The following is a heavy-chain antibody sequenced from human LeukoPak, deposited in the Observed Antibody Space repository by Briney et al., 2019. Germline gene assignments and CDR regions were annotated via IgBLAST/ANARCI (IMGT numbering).Heavy chain of an antibody. V-gene: IGHV4-30-2*01. Sequence: SQTLSLTCAVSGGSISSGGYSWSWIRQPPGKDLEWIGYIYHSGSTYYNPSLKSRVTISVDRSKNQFSLKLGSVTAADTAVYYCARGSEQQLVPDAFDIWGQGTMVTVSS. CDR2: IYHSGST. CDR3: ARGSEQQLVPDAFDI. D-gene: IGHD6-13*01. J-gene: IGHJ3*02. CDR1: GGSISSGGYS.